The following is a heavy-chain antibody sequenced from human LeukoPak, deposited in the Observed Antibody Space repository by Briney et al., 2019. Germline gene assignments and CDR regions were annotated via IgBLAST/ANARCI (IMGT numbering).Heavy chain of an antibody. CDR1: GFTFSSYW. V-gene: IGHV3-74*01. Sequence: GGSLRLSCAASGFTFSSYWIHWVRHAPGKGLVWVSRINSDGSKIRYADSVKGRFTISRDNAKNTVYLQMNSLRAEDTAIYYCARDLYGDYRYFDLWGRGTLVTVSS. CDR3: ARDLYGDYRYFDL. J-gene: IGHJ2*01. D-gene: IGHD4-17*01. CDR2: INSDGSKI.